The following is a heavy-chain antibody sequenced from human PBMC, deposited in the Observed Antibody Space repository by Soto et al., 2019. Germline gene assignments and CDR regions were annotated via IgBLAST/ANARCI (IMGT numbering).Heavy chain of an antibody. CDR1: GFSLSTSGVG. J-gene: IGHJ4*02. CDR3: VHKGGGDRILDY. CDR2: IYWDDYK. V-gene: IGHV2-5*02. D-gene: IGHD3-16*01. Sequence: QITLKESGPALVKPTQTLTLTCTFSGFSLSTSGVGVGWIRQPPGEALEWLALIYWDDYKHFSPSLESRLTIPKETSKNQGVLTSANMGPWDTATYFCVHKGGGDRILDYWGQGTLVTVSS.